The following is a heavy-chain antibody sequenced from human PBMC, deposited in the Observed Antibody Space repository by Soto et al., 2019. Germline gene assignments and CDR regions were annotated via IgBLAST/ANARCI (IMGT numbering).Heavy chain of an antibody. V-gene: IGHV4-30-4*01. D-gene: IGHD3-22*01. CDR1: GGSISSGDYY. CDR2: IYYSGST. J-gene: IGHJ4*02. CDR3: ARGPAYYYDSSGYSY. Sequence: QVQLQESGPGLVKPSQTLSLTCTVSGGSISSGDYYWSWIRQPPGKVLEWIGYIYYSGSTYYNPSLKSRVTMSVDTSKNQFSLNLSSVTAADTAVYYCARGPAYYYDSSGYSYWGQGTLVTVSS.